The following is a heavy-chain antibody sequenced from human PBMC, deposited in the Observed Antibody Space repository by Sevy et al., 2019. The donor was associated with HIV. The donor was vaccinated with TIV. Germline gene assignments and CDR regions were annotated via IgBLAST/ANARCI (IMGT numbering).Heavy chain of an antibody. CDR2: VSYSGST. CDR3: AVISIFGVLTDNWFDP. Sequence: SQTLSLTCTVSGGSINSNNYYWGWIRQPPGKGLEWIGSVSYSGSTYYNPSLKSQITISVDTSKNQFSLKVRSATAADTAVYYSAVISIFGVLTDNWFDPWGQGTLVTVSS. J-gene: IGHJ5*02. V-gene: IGHV4-39*01. CDR1: GGSINSNNYY. D-gene: IGHD3-3*01.